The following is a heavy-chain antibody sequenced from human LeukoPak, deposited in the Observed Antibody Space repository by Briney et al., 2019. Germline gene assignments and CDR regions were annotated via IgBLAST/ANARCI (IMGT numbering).Heavy chain of an antibody. D-gene: IGHD2-2*02. CDR1: GFTFYYFD. CDR2: INWDGGST. J-gene: IGHJ6*03. CDR3: ARRGYCSSTSCYTGYMDV. V-gene: IGHV3-20*04. Sequence: PGVSLRLSCAASGFTFYYFDMRGLRPARGKGRVGVTGINWDGGSTGHADSVTNRFTISRDNAKNTLYLQMSSLRAEDRALYYCARRGYCSSTSCYTGYMDVWGKGTTVTVSS.